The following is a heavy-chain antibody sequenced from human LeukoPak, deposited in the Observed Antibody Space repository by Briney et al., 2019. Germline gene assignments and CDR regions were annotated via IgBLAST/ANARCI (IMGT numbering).Heavy chain of an antibody. CDR1: GGSFSGYY. V-gene: IGHV4-34*01. Sequence: PSETLSLTCAVYGGSFSGYYWSWIRQPPGKGLEWIGEINHSGSTNYNPSLKSRVTISVDTSKNQFSLKLSSVTAADTAVYYCARGRWFDPWGQGTLVIVSS. J-gene: IGHJ5*02. CDR2: INHSGST. CDR3: ARGRWFDP.